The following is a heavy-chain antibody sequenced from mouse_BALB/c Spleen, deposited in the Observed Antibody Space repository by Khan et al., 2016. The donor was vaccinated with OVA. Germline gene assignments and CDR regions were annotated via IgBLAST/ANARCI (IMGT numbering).Heavy chain of an antibody. CDR3: GRWDY. CDR1: GYSITSGYS. J-gene: IGHJ2*01. CDR2: IDYSGTT. Sequence: EVELVESGPDLLKPSQSLSLTCTVTGYSITSGYSWHWIRQFPGHKLEWMGYIDYSGTTNYNPSLKSRISITREISKNQFFLQLNSVTTEDTATYYCGRWDYWGQGTTLTVSS. V-gene: IGHV3-1*02.